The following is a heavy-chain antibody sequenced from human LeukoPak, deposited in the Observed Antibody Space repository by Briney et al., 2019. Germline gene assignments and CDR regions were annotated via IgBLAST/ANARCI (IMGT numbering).Heavy chain of an antibody. CDR3: AKEWGYYDSSGYPYYFDY. V-gene: IGHV3-23*01. CDR1: GFIFSHYG. CDR2: ISGSGGST. Sequence: GGSLRLSCAASGFIFSHYGMSWVRQAPGKGLEWVSAISGSGGSTYYADSVKGRFTISRDNSKNTLYLQMNSLRAEDTAVYYCAKEWGYYDSSGYPYYFDYWGQGTLVTVSS. D-gene: IGHD3-22*01. J-gene: IGHJ4*02.